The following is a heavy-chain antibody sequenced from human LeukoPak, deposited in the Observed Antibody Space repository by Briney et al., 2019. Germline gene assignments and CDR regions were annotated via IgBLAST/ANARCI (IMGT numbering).Heavy chain of an antibody. CDR2: IYYSGST. D-gene: IGHD3-10*01. Sequence: SKTLSLTCSVSGGSISGAYWSWIRQPPGKGLEWIGYIYYSGSTNYNPSLKSRVTISVDTSKNQFSLKLSSVTAADTAVYYCARFYGSGSYYPGGFDYWGQGTLVTVSS. CDR3: ARFYGSGSYYPGGFDY. J-gene: IGHJ4*02. V-gene: IGHV4-59*01. CDR1: GGSISGAY.